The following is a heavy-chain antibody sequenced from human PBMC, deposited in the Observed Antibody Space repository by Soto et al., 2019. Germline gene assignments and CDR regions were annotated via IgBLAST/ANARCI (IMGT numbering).Heavy chain of an antibody. V-gene: IGHV4-28*01. CDR1: GYSISSSNW. CDR2: IYYSGST. J-gene: IGHJ2*01. Sequence: QVQLQESGPGLVKPSDTLSLTCAVSGYSISSSNWWGWIRQPPGKGLEWIGYIYYSGSTYYNPSLKSRVTMSVHTSKNQFSLKLSSVTAVDTAVYYCARNRYSSGWYEIDLWGRGTLVTVSS. CDR3: ARNRYSSGWYEIDL. D-gene: IGHD6-19*01.